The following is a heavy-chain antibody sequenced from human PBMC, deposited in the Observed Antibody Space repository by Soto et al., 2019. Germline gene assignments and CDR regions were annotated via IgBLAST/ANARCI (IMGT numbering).Heavy chain of an antibody. CDR2: IDPGDSDT. Sequence: GESLKISCKASGYTFTTSWIGWVRQMPGQGLEWMGIIDPGDSDTRYSPSFQGRITISVDKSISTAYLQWSSLEASDTAIYYCARHAGNSWKGDYFDYWGRGALVTVSS. D-gene: IGHD6-13*01. CDR3: ARHAGNSWKGDYFDY. CDR1: GYTFTTSW. J-gene: IGHJ4*02. V-gene: IGHV5-51*01.